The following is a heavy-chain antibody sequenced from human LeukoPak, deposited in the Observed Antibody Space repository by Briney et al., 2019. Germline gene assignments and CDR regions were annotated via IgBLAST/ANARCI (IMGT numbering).Heavy chain of an antibody. CDR2: IIPIFGTA. J-gene: IGHJ6*02. D-gene: IGHD3-22*01. Sequence: GASVKVSCKASGYTFTSYGISWVRQAPGQGLEWMGGIIPIFGTANYAQKFQGRVTITADESTSTAYMELSSLRSEDTAVYYCARGYYYDSSGYSPYEWSMDVWGQGTTVTVSS. CDR3: ARGYYYDSSGYSPYEWSMDV. CDR1: GYTFTSYG. V-gene: IGHV1-69*13.